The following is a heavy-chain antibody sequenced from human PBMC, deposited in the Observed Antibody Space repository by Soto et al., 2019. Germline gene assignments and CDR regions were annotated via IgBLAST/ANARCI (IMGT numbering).Heavy chain of an antibody. CDR2: INPPGDTT. V-gene: IGHV1-46*01. D-gene: IGHD6-13*01. CDR1: GYTFTSYF. J-gene: IGHJ4*02. CDR3: ALHKIAAALDY. Sequence: ASVKVSCKASGYTFTSYFMHWVRQAPGQGLEWMGIINPPGDTTNYAQKFQGRVTITADESTSTAYMELSSLRSEDTAVYYCALHKIAAALDYWGQGTLVTVSS.